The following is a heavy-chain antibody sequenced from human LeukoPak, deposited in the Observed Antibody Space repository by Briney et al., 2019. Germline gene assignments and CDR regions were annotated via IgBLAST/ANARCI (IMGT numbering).Heavy chain of an antibody. J-gene: IGHJ3*02. V-gene: IGHV4-30-4*01. D-gene: IGHD1-1*01. Sequence: SSETLSLTCTVSGGSISSGDYYWSWIRQPPGKDLEWIGYIYYSGSTYYNPSLKSRVTISVDTSKNQFSLKLSSVTAADTAVYYCARRRERDAFDIWGQGTMVTVSS. CDR1: GGSISSGDYY. CDR3: ARRRERDAFDI. CDR2: IYYSGST.